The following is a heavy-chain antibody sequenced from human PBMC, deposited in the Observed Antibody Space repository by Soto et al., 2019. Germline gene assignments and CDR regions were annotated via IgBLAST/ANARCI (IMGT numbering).Heavy chain of an antibody. CDR3: ARACWGAGTQAFDY. V-gene: IGHV3-21*01. CDR1: GFTFSSYG. CDR2: ISSTSNHI. J-gene: IGHJ4*02. Sequence: EVQLVESGGGLVKPGGSLRLSCTASGFTFSSYGVNWVRQAPGKGLEWVSFISSTSNHIYYIDSVKGRFTVSRDNPNNSLYLQMNSLRVEETAIYYCARACWGAGTQAFDYWGQGTLVTVSS. D-gene: IGHD3-10*01.